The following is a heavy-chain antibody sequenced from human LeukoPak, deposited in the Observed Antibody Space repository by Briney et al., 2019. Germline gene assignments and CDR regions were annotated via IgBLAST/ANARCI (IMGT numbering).Heavy chain of an antibody. CDR2: IYTSGST. CDR3: ARDLGDYVDWYFDL. D-gene: IGHD4-17*01. CDR1: GGSISSGGYY. J-gene: IGHJ2*01. Sequence: SETLSLTCTVSGGSISSGGYYWSWIRQPAGKGLEWIGRIYTSGSTNYNPSLKSRVTISVDTSKNQFSLKLSSVTAADTAVYYCARDLGDYVDWYFDLWGRGTLVTVSS. V-gene: IGHV4-61*02.